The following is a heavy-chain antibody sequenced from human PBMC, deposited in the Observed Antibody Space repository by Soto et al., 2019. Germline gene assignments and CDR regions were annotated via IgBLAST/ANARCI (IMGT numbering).Heavy chain of an antibody. CDR2: ISYDGSNK. J-gene: IGHJ4*02. CDR3: AKDFARYCSGGSCQAGFDY. V-gene: IGHV3-30*18. D-gene: IGHD2-15*01. CDR1: GFTFSSYG. Sequence: RGSLRISCAASGFTFSSYGMHWVRQAPGKGLEWVAVISYDGSNKYYADSVKGRFTISRDNSKNTLYLQMNSLRAEDTAVYYCAKDFARYCSGGSCQAGFDYWGQGTLVTVSS.